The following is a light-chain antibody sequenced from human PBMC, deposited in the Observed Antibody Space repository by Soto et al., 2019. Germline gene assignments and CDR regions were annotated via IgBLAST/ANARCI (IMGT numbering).Light chain of an antibody. CDR3: CSYAGSYTWV. V-gene: IGLV2-11*01. Sequence: QSALTQPRSVSGSPGQSVTISCTGTSSDVGDYNHVSWYQQHPGKAPKVMIYDVSKRPSGVPDRFSGSKSGNTASLTISGLQAEDEADYYCCSYAGSYTWVFGGGTKLTVL. J-gene: IGLJ3*02. CDR2: DVS. CDR1: SSDVGDYNH.